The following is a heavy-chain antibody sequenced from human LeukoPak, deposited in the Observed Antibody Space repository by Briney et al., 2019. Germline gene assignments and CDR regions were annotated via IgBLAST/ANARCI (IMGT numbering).Heavy chain of an antibody. CDR3: VKVGLVAARPNNFDY. CDR2: ISSSGSTI. J-gene: IGHJ4*02. CDR1: GFTFSDYY. D-gene: IGHD6-6*01. V-gene: IGHV3-11*04. Sequence: GGSLRLSCAASGFTFSDYYMSWIRQAPGKGLEWVSYISSSGSTIYYADSVKGRFTISRDNSRNTLYLQMNGLRTEDTAVYYCVKVGLVAARPNNFDYWGQGTLVTVSS.